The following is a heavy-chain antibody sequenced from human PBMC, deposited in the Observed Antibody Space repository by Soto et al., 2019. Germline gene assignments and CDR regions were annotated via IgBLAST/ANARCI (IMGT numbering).Heavy chain of an antibody. CDR1: GFTFSSYG. V-gene: IGHV3-30*18. J-gene: IGHJ4*02. Sequence: PGGSLRLSCAASGFTFSSYGMHWVRQAPGKGLEWVAVISYDGSNKYYADSVKGRFTISRDNSKNTLYLQMNSLRAEDTAVYYCAKDMRLWGSGSYAPSPFDYWGQGTLVTVSS. D-gene: IGHD3-10*01. CDR3: AKDMRLWGSGSYAPSPFDY. CDR2: ISYDGSNK.